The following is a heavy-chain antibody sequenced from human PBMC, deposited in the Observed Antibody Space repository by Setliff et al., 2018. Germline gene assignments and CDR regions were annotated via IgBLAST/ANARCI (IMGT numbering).Heavy chain of an antibody. J-gene: IGHJ4*02. CDR1: GYTFARYY. V-gene: IGHV1-46*01. CDR3: ARAPLESGYNYGQGHYFDY. D-gene: IGHD5-18*01. CDR2: IDPSSGYT. Sequence: GASVKVSCKASGYTFARYYMHWVRQAPGQGLDWMAIIDPSSGYTNYAQKLQGRVTMTRDTSTSTVYMELSSLGSEDTAVYYCARAPLESGYNYGQGHYFDYWGQGTLVTVSS.